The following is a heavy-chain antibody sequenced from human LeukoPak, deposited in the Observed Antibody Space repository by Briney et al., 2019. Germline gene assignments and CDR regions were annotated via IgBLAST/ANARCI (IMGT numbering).Heavy chain of an antibody. V-gene: IGHV4-4*07. CDR1: GGSISGYF. J-gene: IGHJ4*02. Sequence: ASETLSLTCSVSGGSISGYFWTWIRQPAGKGLEWIGRISTSGTTNDDPSLKSRVAMSLDTSKNQVSLNLSSVTAADTAVYYCAREGCGGGSCYSGSRFFDYWGQGTLVTVSS. D-gene: IGHD2-15*01. CDR3: AREGCGGGSCYSGSRFFDY. CDR2: ISTSGTT.